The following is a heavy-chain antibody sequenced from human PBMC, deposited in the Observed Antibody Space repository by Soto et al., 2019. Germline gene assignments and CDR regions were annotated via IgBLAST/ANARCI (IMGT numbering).Heavy chain of an antibody. Sequence: GGSLRLSCAASGFTVSSNYMSWVRQAPGKGLEWVSVIYSGGSTYYADSVKGRFTISRDNSKNTLYLQMNSLRAEDTAVYYCARCLGESAMIEEPYYYYYYMDVWGKGTTVTVSS. V-gene: IGHV3-66*01. J-gene: IGHJ6*03. CDR2: IYSGGST. CDR3: ARCLGESAMIEEPYYYYYYMDV. CDR1: GFTVSSNY. D-gene: IGHD3-10*02.